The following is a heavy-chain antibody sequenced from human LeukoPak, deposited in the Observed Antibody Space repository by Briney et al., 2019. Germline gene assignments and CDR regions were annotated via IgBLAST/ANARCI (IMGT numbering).Heavy chain of an antibody. CDR1: GYTFTSYG. J-gene: IGHJ4*02. CDR2: ISAYNGNT. V-gene: IGHV1-18*01. CDR3: ARDRLAMIVDFDY. D-gene: IGHD3-22*01. Sequence: GAAVKVSCKGSGYTFTSYGISWVRQAPGQGLEWMGWISAYNGNTNYAQKLQGRVTMTTDTSTSTAYMELRRLRSDDTAVYYCARDRLAMIVDFDYWGQGTLVTVSS.